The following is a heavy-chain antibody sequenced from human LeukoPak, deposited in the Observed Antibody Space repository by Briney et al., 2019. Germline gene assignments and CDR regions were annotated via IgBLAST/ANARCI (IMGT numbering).Heavy chain of an antibody. J-gene: IGHJ5*02. CDR3: ARAGGRNGYWRSTLWFDP. Sequence: SETLSLTCAVYGGSFSGYYWSWIRQPPGKGLEWIGEINHSGSTNYSPSLKSRVTISVDTSKNQFSLKLSSVTAADTAVYYCARAGGRNGYWRSTLWFDPWGQGTLVTVSS. D-gene: IGHD2-2*03. CDR1: GGSFSGYY. CDR2: INHSGST. V-gene: IGHV4-34*01.